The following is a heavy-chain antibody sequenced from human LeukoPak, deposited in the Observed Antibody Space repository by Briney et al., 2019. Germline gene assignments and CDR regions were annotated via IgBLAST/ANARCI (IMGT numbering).Heavy chain of an antibody. CDR3: ARDYYYDSSGYSIRYYYMDV. D-gene: IGHD3-22*01. J-gene: IGHJ6*03. CDR1: GFTFSSYA. Sequence: LRLSCAASGFTFSSYAMSWIRQHPGKGLEWIGYIYYSGSTYYNPSLKSRVTISVDTSKNQFSLKLSTVTAADTAVYYCARDYYYDSSGYSIRYYYMDVWGKGTTVTVSS. CDR2: IYYSGST. V-gene: IGHV4-31*02.